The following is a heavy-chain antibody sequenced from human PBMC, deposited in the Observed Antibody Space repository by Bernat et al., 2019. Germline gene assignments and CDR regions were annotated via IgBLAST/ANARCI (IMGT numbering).Heavy chain of an antibody. V-gene: IGHV1-2*06. CDR3: ARDLASTAFWEFDY. Sequence: QVQLAQPGAEVKKPVASVKVSCKASGYIFTDYFIQWVRQAPGQGLEWMGRINSDTGVTTYTKKFKGRVTRTRDTSISTAYMELSSLTSDDTAVYYCARDLASTAFWEFDYWGRGTQVTVSS. CDR1: GYIFTDYF. CDR2: INSDTGVT. D-gene: IGHD2-21*02. J-gene: IGHJ4*02.